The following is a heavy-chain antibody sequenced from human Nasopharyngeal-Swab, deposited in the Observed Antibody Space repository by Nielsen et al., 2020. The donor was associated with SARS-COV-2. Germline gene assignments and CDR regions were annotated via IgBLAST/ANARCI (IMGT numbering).Heavy chain of an antibody. V-gene: IGHV4-39*01. CDR2: IYYRGST. Sequence: ADTLSLTCTVSSRSSTSSGYYWVWIRQPPGKGLACIGSIYYRGSTYYNPSLKSRVTISVDTSKNQFSLKLSSVTAADTAVYYCARADSSDRSYHFDYWGQGTLVTVSS. J-gene: IGHJ4*02. D-gene: IGHD2-21*01. CDR1: SRSSTSSGYY. CDR3: ARADSSDRSYHFDY.